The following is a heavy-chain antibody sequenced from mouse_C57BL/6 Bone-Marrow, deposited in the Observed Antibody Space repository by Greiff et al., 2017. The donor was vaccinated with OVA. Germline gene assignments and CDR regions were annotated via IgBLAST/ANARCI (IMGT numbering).Heavy chain of an antibody. V-gene: IGHV1-54*01. J-gene: IGHJ3*01. CDR2: INPGRGGT. CDR3: TRDGICDGYYVAY. CDR1: GYAFTNYL. Sequence: QVQLQQSGAELVRPGTSVKVSCKASGYAFTNYLIGGVKQRTGQGLEWIGVINPGRGGTNYNEKFKGKATLTADKSSSTAYMQLSSLASEGSEVCLCTRDGICDGYYVAYWGQGTLVTVSA. D-gene: IGHD2-3*01.